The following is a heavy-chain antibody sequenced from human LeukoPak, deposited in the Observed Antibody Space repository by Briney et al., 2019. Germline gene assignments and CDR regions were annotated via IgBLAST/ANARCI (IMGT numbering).Heavy chain of an antibody. CDR2: IDWDDDK. CDR3: AHRRATMVRGDMTAFDI. J-gene: IGHJ3*02. V-gene: IGHV2-70*04. D-gene: IGHD3-10*01. Sequence: GSGPALVKPTQTLTLTCTFSGFSLSTSGMRVSWIRQPPGKALEWLARIDWDDDKFYSTSLKTRLTISKDTSKNQVVLTLTNMDPVDTATYYCAHRRATMVRGDMTAFDIWGQGTMVTVSS. CDR1: GFSLSTSGMR.